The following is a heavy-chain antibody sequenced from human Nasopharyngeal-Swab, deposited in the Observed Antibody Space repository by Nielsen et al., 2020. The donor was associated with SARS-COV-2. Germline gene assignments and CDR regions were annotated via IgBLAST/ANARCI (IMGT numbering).Heavy chain of an antibody. J-gene: IGHJ4*02. V-gene: IGHV5-51*01. CDR1: GYSFSTYW. D-gene: IGHD5-24*01. CDR3: ARHRSPGRCLPSGAADYFDP. Sequence: GESLKISCKGSGYSFSTYWIGWVRQMPGKSLEYMGIIYHGDSDTRYNPSFQGLVTMSADKSTTTAYLQWSSLKASDSAMYYCARHRSPGRCLPSGAADYFDPWGQGTLVTVSS. CDR2: IYHGDSDT.